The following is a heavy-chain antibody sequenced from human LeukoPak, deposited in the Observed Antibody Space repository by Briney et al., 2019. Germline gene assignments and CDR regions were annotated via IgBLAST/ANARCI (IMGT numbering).Heavy chain of an antibody. V-gene: IGHV1-69*04. J-gene: IGHJ4*02. CDR3: ARGSTIFGPFDY. Sequence: SVKVSCKASGYTFTGHYMHWVRQAPGQGLEWMGRIIPILGIANYAQKFQGRVTITADKSTSTAYMELSSLRSEDTAVYYCARGSTIFGPFDYWGQGTLVTVSS. D-gene: IGHD3-3*01. CDR2: IIPILGIA. CDR1: GYTFTGHY.